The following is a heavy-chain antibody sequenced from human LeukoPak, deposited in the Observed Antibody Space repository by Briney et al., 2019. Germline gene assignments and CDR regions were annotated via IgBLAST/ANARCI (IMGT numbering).Heavy chain of an antibody. Sequence: GGSLRLSCAASGFNVRSKYMSWVRQAPGKGLECVSVFYSGRTTAYAASGKGRSTVSIDNSNNTLYLQMNSLRAEDTAVYYCARVSFGPASEWFDPWGQGTLVTVSS. J-gene: IGHJ5*02. CDR2: FYSGRTT. V-gene: IGHV3-53*01. CDR3: ARVSFGPASEWFDP. D-gene: IGHD3/OR15-3a*01. CDR1: GFNVRSKY.